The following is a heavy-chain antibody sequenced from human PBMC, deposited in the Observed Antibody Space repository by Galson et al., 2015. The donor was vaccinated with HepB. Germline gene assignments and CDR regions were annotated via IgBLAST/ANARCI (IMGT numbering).Heavy chain of an antibody. CDR3: ARVPLRKLLFIAVAGPFDY. CDR2: ISAYNGNT. Sequence: SVKVSCKASGYTFTSYGISWVRQAPGQGLEWMGWISAYNGNTNYAQKLQGRVTMTTDTSTSTAYMELRSLRSDDPAVYYCARVPLRKLLFIAVAGPFDYWGQGTLVTVSS. V-gene: IGHV1-18*04. J-gene: IGHJ4*02. CDR1: GYTFTSYG. D-gene: IGHD6-19*01.